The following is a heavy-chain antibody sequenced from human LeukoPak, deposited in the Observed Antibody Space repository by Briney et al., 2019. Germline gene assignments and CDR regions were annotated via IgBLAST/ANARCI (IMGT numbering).Heavy chain of an antibody. Sequence: SETLSHTCTVSGGSISYYYWSWIRQPPGKELELIGYIYYSGSTNYNHSLKSRVSISVDTSKNQFSLKLTSVTAADTAVYYCARVWSSRKAFDIWGQGTMVTVSS. J-gene: IGHJ3*02. V-gene: IGHV4-59*01. CDR1: GGSISYYY. CDR2: IYYSGST. D-gene: IGHD3-16*01. CDR3: ARVWSSRKAFDI.